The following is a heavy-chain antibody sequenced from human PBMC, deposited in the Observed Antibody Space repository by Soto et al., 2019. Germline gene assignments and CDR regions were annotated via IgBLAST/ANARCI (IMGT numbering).Heavy chain of an antibody. CDR1: GGSISSGAYY. D-gene: IGHD2-2*01. CDR3: ARVVRFCSSPSCRGRNWFDP. Sequence: SETLSLTCSVSGGSISSGAYYWSWSRQPPGKGREWIGYMFYVGATYYNRSLNSRVTISVDTPKNQCSLKLSSVTAADTAVYHCARVVRFCSSPSCRGRNWFDPWGQGTLVTVSS. J-gene: IGHJ5*02. V-gene: IGHV4-30-4*01. CDR2: MFYVGAT.